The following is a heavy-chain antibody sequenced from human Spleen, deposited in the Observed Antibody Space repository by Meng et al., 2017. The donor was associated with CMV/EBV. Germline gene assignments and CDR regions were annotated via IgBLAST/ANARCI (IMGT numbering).Heavy chain of an antibody. CDR3: ARGALRYYGSGRPNWFDP. CDR2: IYHSGST. V-gene: IGHV4-4*02. D-gene: IGHD3-10*01. J-gene: IGHJ5*02. CDR1: SISSSNL. Sequence: SISSSNLWTWVRQVPGKGLEWIGEIYHSGSTNYNPSLKSRVTISVDTSKNQFSLKLSSVTAADTAVYYCARGALRYYGSGRPNWFDPWGQGTLVTVSS.